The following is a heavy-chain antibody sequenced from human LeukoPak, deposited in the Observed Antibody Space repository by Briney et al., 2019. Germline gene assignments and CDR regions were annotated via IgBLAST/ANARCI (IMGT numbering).Heavy chain of an antibody. CDR2: ISKGSGYI. CDR3: AKDRHYESNVLGY. CDR1: GFTFSNYS. D-gene: IGHD3-22*01. V-gene: IGHV3-21*01. J-gene: IGHJ4*02. Sequence: GGSLRLSCVGSGFTFSNYSFNWVRQAPGKGLEWVSSISKGSGYIYQTDSVKGRFTISRDNSKNTVYLQMNSLRAEDTAVYYCAKDRHYESNVLGYWGQGTLVTVSS.